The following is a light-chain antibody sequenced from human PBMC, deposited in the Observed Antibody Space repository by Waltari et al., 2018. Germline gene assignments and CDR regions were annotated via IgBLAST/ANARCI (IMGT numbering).Light chain of an antibody. Sequence: QSVLTQPPSVSGAPGPRVTISCTGSRSNIGPGYDLHWYQQLPGTVPKLLIYANSNRPSGVPDRFSGSKSGTSASLAITGLQAEDEADYYCQSYDSSLSDWVFGGGTKLTVL. CDR3: QSYDSSLSDWV. CDR2: ANS. CDR1: RSNIGPGYD. J-gene: IGLJ2*01. V-gene: IGLV1-40*01.